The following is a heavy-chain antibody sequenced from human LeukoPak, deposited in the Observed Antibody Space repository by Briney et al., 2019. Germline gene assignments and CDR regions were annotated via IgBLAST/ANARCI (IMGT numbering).Heavy chain of an antibody. CDR3: AIAASGTLADY. V-gene: IGHV3-64D*09. J-gene: IGHJ4*02. Sequence: GGSLRLSCAASGFTFSSYAMHWVRQAPGKGLEYVSAISSHGGSTYYADSMKGRFTISRDNSKNTLFLQMSSLRVEDTAVYYCAIAASGTLADYWGQGTLVTVSS. CDR1: GFTFSSYA. D-gene: IGHD6-13*01. CDR2: ISSHGGST.